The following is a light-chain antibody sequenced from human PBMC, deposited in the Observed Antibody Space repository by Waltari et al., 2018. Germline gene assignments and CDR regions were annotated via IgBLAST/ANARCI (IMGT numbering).Light chain of an antibody. CDR2: DNN. V-gene: IGLV1-51*01. CDR1: SSNIGNTC. Sequence: SVFTQPPSVSAAPGKKVTISCTGSSSNIGNTCLHWYQQLPGTAPKLLIYDNNKRPSGIPDRFSGSKSGTSATLGITGRQTGDEADYYCGTWDSSLSAFWVFGGGTKLTVL. J-gene: IGLJ3*02. CDR3: GTWDSSLSAFWV.